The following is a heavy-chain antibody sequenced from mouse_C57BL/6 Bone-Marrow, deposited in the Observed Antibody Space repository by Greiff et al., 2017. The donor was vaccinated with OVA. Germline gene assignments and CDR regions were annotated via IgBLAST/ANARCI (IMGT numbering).Heavy chain of an antibody. D-gene: IGHD1-1*01. V-gene: IGHV1-12*01. J-gene: IGHJ1*03. CDR2: IYPGNGDT. CDR3: ARSTVVGRDWYFDV. CDR1: GYTFTSYN. Sequence: LQQSGAELVRPGASVKMSCKASGYTFTSYNMHWVKQTPRQGLEWIGAIYPGNGDTSYNQKFKGKATLTVDKSSSTAYMQLSSLTSEDSAVYFCARSTVVGRDWYFDVWGTGTTVTVSS.